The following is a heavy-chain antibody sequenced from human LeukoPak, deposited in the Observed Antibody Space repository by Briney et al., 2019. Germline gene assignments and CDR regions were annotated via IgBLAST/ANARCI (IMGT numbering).Heavy chain of an antibody. V-gene: IGHV2-5*01. Sequence: SAPTLVNPTPTLTLTCTFSGFSRSTSGMGLDWIRQPPGKALNWHAPNSWNDDKRYSPSLKSRLTITKDTSKNQVVLTMTNMDPVDTATYYFAHRSWYYFEYWGQGTLGTVS. CDR3: AHRSWYYFEY. J-gene: IGHJ4*02. CDR2: NSWNDDK. D-gene: IGHD6-13*01. CDR1: GFSRSTSGMG.